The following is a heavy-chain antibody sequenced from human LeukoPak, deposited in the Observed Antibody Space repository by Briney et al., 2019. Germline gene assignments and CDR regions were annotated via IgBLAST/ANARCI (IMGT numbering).Heavy chain of an antibody. CDR3: ARGSPQFDP. CDR2: MNPNSGNT. J-gene: IGHJ5*02. CDR1: GGTFSSYA. V-gene: IGHV1-8*02. Sequence: GASVKVSCKASGGTFSSYAISWVRQATGQGLEWMGWMNPNSGNTGYAQKFQGRVTMTRNTSISTAYMELSSLRSEDTAVYYCARGSPQFDPWGQGTLVTVSS.